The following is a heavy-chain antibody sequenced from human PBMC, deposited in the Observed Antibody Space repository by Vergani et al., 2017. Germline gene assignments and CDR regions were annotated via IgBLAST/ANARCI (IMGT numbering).Heavy chain of an antibody. CDR1: GFTSSYYG. Sequence: QVHLVESGGGVVQPGRYLRLSCVVSGFTSSYYGMHWVRQAPGKGLEWVAVISYDGTQKYYADSVKGRFTISRDNSKSTLYLQMNSLRTEDTAVYYCATKSCVTPGCQIGYFREWGQGTLVTVSS. J-gene: IGHJ1*01. CDR2: ISYDGTQK. D-gene: IGHD6-13*01. CDR3: ATKSCVTPGCQIGYFRE. V-gene: IGHV3-30*03.